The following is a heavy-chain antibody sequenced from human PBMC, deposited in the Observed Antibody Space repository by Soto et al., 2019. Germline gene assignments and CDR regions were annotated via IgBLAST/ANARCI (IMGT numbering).Heavy chain of an antibody. CDR3: ARGPSHGAFDI. CDR2: INPNSGDT. Sequence: QVQLAQSGAEVKNPGASVKVSCKASGYTFTDYYIHWLRQAPAQGLEWTGWINPNSGDTKYAQKFQGWATMTRDTSISTTYMELSRLTSDDTALYYCARGPSHGAFDIWGQGTIITVSS. CDR1: GYTFTDYY. J-gene: IGHJ3*02. V-gene: IGHV1-2*04.